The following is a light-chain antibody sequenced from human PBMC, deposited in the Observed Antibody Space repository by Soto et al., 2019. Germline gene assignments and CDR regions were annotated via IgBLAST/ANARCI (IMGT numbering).Light chain of an antibody. J-gene: IGLJ1*01. CDR2: DVN. Sequence: QSALTQPASVSGSPGQSIPISCTGTSSEVGGNNYVSWYQQHPGKAPKLMIYDVNNRPSGVSSRFSGSKSGNTASLTFSGLQAEDEADYYCSSYTRSATYVFATGTKVTVL. V-gene: IGLV2-14*03. CDR3: SSYTRSATYV. CDR1: SSEVGGNNY.